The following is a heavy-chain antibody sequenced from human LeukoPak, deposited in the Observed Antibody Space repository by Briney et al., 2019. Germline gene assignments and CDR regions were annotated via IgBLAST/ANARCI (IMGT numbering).Heavy chain of an antibody. V-gene: IGHV3-23*01. Sequence: GGSLRLSCAASEFSFRSYAMSWVRQAPGKGLEWVSSINSAGTTYYADSVKGRFIISRDNSKNTLYLQMNSLRVEDTAGYYCAKGDSSAYFYSCDYWGQGTLVTVSS. CDR3: AKGDSSAYFYSCDY. D-gene: IGHD3-22*01. CDR2: INSAGTT. CDR1: EFSFRSYA. J-gene: IGHJ4*02.